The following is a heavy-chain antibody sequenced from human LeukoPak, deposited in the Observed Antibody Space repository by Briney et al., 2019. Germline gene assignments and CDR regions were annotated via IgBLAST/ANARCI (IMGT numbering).Heavy chain of an antibody. J-gene: IGHJ4*02. CDR1: GFTFSNFW. CDR2: INHDGTGT. V-gene: IGHV3-74*01. D-gene: IGHD5-24*01. CDR3: ATVREY. Sequence: PGGSLRLSCAASGFTFSNFWMHWVRQVPGKGLVWVSGINHDGTGTYYADSVKGRFTISRDNAKNTMYLQMNGLRAEDTAPYYCATVREYWGQGTLVTVSS.